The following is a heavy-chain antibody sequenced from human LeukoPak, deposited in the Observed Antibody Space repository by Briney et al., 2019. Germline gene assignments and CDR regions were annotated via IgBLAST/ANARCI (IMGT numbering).Heavy chain of an antibody. CDR2: ISYIDVET. V-gene: IGHV3-23*01. Sequence: GGSLRLSCAASGFTLSNYAMNWVRQAPGKGLEWVSGISYIDVETYYADSVKGRFTISSDNSMNTLYLQMNSLTVEDTAVHYCAKRTRDGFNTPIDFWGQGTLVTVS. J-gene: IGHJ4*02. CDR1: GFTLSNYA. D-gene: IGHD5-24*01. CDR3: AKRTRDGFNTPIDF.